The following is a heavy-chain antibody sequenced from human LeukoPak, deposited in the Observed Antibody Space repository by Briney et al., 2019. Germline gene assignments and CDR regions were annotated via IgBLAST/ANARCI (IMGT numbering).Heavy chain of an antibody. CDR2: INWNGDST. CDR1: GFTFDDYG. CDR3: ARSRESDYDFWSGHNYYYDLDV. D-gene: IGHD3-3*01. Sequence: GGSLRLSCAASGFTFDDYGMSWVRQAPGKGLDWVSVINWNGDSTGYADSVKGRFTISRDNAKNSLYLQMNSLRAEDTALYYCARSRESDYDFWSGHNYYYDLDVWGEGTTVTVSS. V-gene: IGHV3-20*04. J-gene: IGHJ6*03.